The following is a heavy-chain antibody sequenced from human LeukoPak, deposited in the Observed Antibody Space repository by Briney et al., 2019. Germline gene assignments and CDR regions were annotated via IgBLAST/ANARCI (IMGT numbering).Heavy chain of an antibody. D-gene: IGHD3-3*01. Sequence: GGSLRLSCAASGFDFSSNWMHWVRHAPGQGLVWVSRIKGDGISTNYADSVKSRFTISRDIAKNTLYLQMNSLRAEDTGVYYCAKDHYWSIDYWGRGTLVTVSS. CDR2: IKGDGIST. J-gene: IGHJ4*02. CDR1: GFDFSSNW. V-gene: IGHV3-74*01. CDR3: AKDHYWSIDY.